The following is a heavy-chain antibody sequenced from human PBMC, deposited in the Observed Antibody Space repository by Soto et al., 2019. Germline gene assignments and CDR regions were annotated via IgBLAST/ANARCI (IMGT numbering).Heavy chain of an antibody. D-gene: IGHD3-22*01. V-gene: IGHV4-39*01. CDR2: IYYSGST. CDR3: ARLVYDSSGYRPG. J-gene: IGHJ4*02. CDR1: GGSISSSSYY. Sequence: QLQLQESGPGLVKPSETLSLTCTVSGGSISSSSYYWGWIRQPPGKGLEWIGSIYYSGSTYYNPSLKSRAPXSXDXXKNRFSLKLSSVTAAGTAVYYCARLVYDSSGYRPGWGQGTLVTVSS.